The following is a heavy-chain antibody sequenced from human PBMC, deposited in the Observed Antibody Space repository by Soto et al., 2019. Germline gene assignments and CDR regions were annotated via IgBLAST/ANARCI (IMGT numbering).Heavy chain of an antibody. D-gene: IGHD3-10*02. CDR3: TIVRVADSALDH. V-gene: IGHV3-7*01. J-gene: IGHJ4*02. CDR1: KFMFSNYW. Sequence: GGSLRLSCAASKFMFSNYWMTWVRQAPGKGLEWVANIKQDGSHTYYLDSVKGRFAISRDNAKNSVYLHMSNLRAEDTAMYYCTIVRVADSALDHWGQGTLVTVSS. CDR2: IKQDGSHT.